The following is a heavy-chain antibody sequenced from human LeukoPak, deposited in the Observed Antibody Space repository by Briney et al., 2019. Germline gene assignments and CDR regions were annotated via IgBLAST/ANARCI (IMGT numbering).Heavy chain of an antibody. Sequence: ASVKVSCKASGGTFSSYAISWVRQAPGQGLEWMGGIIPIFGTANYAQKFQGRVTITADESTSTAYMELSSLRSEDTAVYYCARAVTMVRGVITVAYMDVWGKGTTVTISS. D-gene: IGHD3-10*01. CDR3: ARAVTMVRGVITVAYMDV. V-gene: IGHV1-69*13. CDR2: IIPIFGTA. CDR1: GGTFSSYA. J-gene: IGHJ6*03.